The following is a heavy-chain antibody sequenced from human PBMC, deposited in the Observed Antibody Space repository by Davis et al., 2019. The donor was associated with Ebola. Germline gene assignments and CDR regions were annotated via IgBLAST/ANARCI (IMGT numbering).Heavy chain of an antibody. D-gene: IGHD3-22*01. J-gene: IGHJ5*02. CDR1: GFTFSSYA. CDR2: ISYDGSNK. Sequence: GESLKISCAASGFTFSSYAMHWVRQAPGKGLEWVAVISYDGSNKYYADSVKGRFTISRDNSKNTLYLQMNSLRAEDTAVYYCVQCDYYDSSGYSWGQGTLVTVSS. CDR3: VQCDYYDSSGYS. V-gene: IGHV3-30*14.